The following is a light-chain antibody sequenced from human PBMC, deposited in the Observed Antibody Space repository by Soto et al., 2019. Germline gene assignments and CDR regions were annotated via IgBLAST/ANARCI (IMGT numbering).Light chain of an antibody. CDR1: QDIGSSN. CDR3: QHYQTFLPLT. V-gene: IGKV3-20*01. J-gene: IGKJ4*01. Sequence: EIVLTQSTGTLSLSPGERATLSCRASQDIGSSNVAWYQHKPGLAPRLLLYGASSRATGIPDRFSGGGSGTDFTLTISRLEPEDFGVYYCQHYQTFLPLTFGGGTKVDIK. CDR2: GAS.